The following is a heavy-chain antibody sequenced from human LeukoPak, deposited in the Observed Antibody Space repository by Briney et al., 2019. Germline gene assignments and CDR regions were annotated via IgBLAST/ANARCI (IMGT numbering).Heavy chain of an antibody. Sequence: ASVKVSCKXSGYTFTSYGISWVRQAPGQGLEWMGWISAYNGNTNYAQKLQGRVTMTTDTSTSTAYMELRSLRSDDTAVYYCARVPYDILTGSQYNWFDPWGQGTLVTVSS. CDR3: ARVPYDILTGSQYNWFDP. CDR2: ISAYNGNT. CDR1: GYTFTSYG. V-gene: IGHV1-18*01. J-gene: IGHJ5*02. D-gene: IGHD3-9*01.